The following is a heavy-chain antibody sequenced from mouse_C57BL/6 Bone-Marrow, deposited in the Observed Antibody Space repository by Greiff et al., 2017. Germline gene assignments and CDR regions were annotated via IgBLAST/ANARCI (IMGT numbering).Heavy chain of an antibody. J-gene: IGHJ2*01. CDR2: IYPSDSET. Sequence: QVQLQQPGAELVRPGSSVKLSCKASGYTFTSYWMDWVKQRPGQGLEWIGNIYPSDSETHYNQKFKDKATLTVAKYSSTAYMQLSSLTSEDSAVYYCARGGVYYDYDEDYWGQGTTLTVSS. CDR1: GYTFTSYW. V-gene: IGHV1-61*01. CDR3: ARGGVYYDYDEDY. D-gene: IGHD2-4*01.